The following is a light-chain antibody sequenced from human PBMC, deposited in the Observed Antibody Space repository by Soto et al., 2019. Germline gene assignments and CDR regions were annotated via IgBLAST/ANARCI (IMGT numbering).Light chain of an antibody. J-gene: IGLJ1*01. Sequence: QSAPTHPASVSGTPGQSISIPCTGGSTDVGGDNYVSSYQHHPGKAPKVMIYEVSNRPSGVSNRFFSSMSANAASLTISGPQAEDEADYYCSSYTRSSAYVYGCGTKVTVL. V-gene: IGLV2-14*01. CDR2: EVS. CDR1: STDVGGDNY. CDR3: SSYTRSSAYV.